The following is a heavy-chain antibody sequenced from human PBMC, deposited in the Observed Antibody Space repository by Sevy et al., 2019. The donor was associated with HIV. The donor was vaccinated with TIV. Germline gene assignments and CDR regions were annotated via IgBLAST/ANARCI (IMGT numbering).Heavy chain of an antibody. J-gene: IGHJ4*02. Sequence: GGSLRLSCAVSGFTFSTSGMHWVRQAPGKGLEWLAVLSYDGTSNHYAHSVKGRFTISRDNSENTLFLQMNSLRHEDTAVYYCAKGGAMAVSASPNYFDYWGQGTLVTVSS. CDR3: AKGGAMAVSASPNYFDY. CDR1: GFTFSTSG. CDR2: LSYDGTSN. V-gene: IGHV3-30*18. D-gene: IGHD2-15*01.